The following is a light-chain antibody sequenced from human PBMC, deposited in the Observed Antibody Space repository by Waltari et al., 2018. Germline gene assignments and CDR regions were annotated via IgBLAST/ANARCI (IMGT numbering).Light chain of an antibody. CDR1: GSNLGAGYD. Sequence: QSVLTQPPSVSGAPGQRVSISCTGSGSNLGAGYDVHWYQQHPGKAPKLLIYGTSTRPPGVPDRFFGSQPGTSASLAITALQAEDEAEYYCQSYDTSLSVVFGGGTKLTVL. CDR3: QSYDTSLSVV. J-gene: IGLJ2*01. CDR2: GTS. V-gene: IGLV1-40*01.